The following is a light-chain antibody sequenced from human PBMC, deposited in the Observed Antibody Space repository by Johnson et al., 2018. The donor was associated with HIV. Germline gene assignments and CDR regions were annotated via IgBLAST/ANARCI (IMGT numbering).Light chain of an antibody. CDR1: SSNIVNIY. Sequence: QSVLTQPPSVSAAPGQKVTISCSASSSNIVNIYISWYQHLPGTAPKLLIYDNHKRPSGIPDRFSGSKSGTSANLGITGLQTGDEADYYCGTLDNSLSAHYGFGTGTKITVL. CDR3: GTLDNSLSAHYG. CDR2: DNH. J-gene: IGLJ1*01. V-gene: IGLV1-51*01.